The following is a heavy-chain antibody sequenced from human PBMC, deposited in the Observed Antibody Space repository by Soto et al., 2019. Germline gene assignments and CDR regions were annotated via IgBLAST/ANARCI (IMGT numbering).Heavy chain of an antibody. Sequence: GASVKVSCKVSGYTLTELSMHWVRQAPGKGLEWMGGFDPEDGETIYAQKFQGRVTMTEDTSTDTAYMELSSLRSEDTAVYYCATAINYYDSPDAFDSWGQGTMVTVSS. CDR2: FDPEDGET. D-gene: IGHD3-22*01. V-gene: IGHV1-24*01. CDR1: GYTLTELS. CDR3: ATAINYYDSPDAFDS. J-gene: IGHJ3*02.